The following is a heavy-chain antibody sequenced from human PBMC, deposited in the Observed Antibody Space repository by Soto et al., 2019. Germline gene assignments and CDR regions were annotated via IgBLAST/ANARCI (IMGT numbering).Heavy chain of an antibody. CDR3: NRGTTSPRYYYYGMDV. CDR1: GFTFGDYA. J-gene: IGHJ6*02. CDR2: IRSKAYGGTT. D-gene: IGHD1-7*01. V-gene: IGHV3-49*04. Sequence: PGGSLRLSCTASGFTFGDYAMSWVRQAPGKGLEWVGFIRSKAYGGTTEYAASVKGRFTISRDDSKSIAYLQMDSLKTEDTAVYYRNRGTTSPRYYYYGMDVWGQGTTVTVSS.